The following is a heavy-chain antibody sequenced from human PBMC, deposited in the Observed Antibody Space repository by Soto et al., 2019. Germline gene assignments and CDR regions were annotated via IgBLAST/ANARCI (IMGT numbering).Heavy chain of an antibody. Sequence: ASVKVSCKASGGTFSSYGINWVRQAPGQGLEWMGGIITIFGTANYAQKFQGRVTITADESTRTAYMELSSLRSEDTAVYYCARRSLDPPRYYFDYWGQGTLVTVSS. V-gene: IGHV1-69*13. CDR1: GGTFSSYG. CDR2: IITIFGTA. D-gene: IGHD1-1*01. J-gene: IGHJ4*02. CDR3: ARRSLDPPRYYFDY.